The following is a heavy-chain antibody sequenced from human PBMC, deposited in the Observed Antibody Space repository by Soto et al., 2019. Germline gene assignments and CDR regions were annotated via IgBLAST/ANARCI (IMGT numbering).Heavy chain of an antibody. V-gene: IGHV1-58*01. CDR3: AAPPYYSGSGHYFYYGMDV. Sequence: SVKVSCKASGFTFTNSAVQWVRQARGQRLEWIGWIVVGSGNTNYAQKFQERVTFTRDMSTSTAYMELSSLRFEDTAVYYCAAPPYYSGSGHYFYYGMDVWGQGTTVTVSS. J-gene: IGHJ6*02. D-gene: IGHD3-10*01. CDR2: IVVGSGNT. CDR1: GFTFTNSA.